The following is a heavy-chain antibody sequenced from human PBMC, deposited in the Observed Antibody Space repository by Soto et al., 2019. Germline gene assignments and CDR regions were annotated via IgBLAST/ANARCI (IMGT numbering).Heavy chain of an antibody. D-gene: IGHD6-13*01. CDR3: ARRVSGYSTEAFDY. CDR1: GYIFTGYY. V-gene: IGHV1-2*04. Sequence: ASVKVSCKASGYIFTGYYMHWVRQAPGQGLEWMGWINPNSGSTNYAQKFQGWVTITRDTSTSTAYMELSSLRSEDTAVYYCARRVSGYSTEAFDYWGQGTLVTVSS. CDR2: INPNSGST. J-gene: IGHJ4*02.